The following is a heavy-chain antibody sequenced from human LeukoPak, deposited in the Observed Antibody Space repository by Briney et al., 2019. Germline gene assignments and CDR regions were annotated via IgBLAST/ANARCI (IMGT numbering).Heavy chain of an antibody. J-gene: IGHJ4*02. D-gene: IGHD3-10*01. CDR3: ATGIYGSGLLNY. CDR1: GFTFDDYA. CDR2: ISWNSGSI. Sequence: PGGSLRLSYAASGFTFDDYAMHWVRQAPGKGLEWVSGISWNSGSIGYADSVKGRFTISRDNAKNSLYLQMNSLRAEDTALYYCATGIYGSGLLNYWGQGTLVTVSS. V-gene: IGHV3-9*01.